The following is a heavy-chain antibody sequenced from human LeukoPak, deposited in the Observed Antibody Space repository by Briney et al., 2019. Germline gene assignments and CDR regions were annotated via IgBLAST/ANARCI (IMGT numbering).Heavy chain of an antibody. CDR3: AKVLSVANCWSCFDY. J-gene: IGHJ4*02. Sequence: GGSLRLSCAASGFTFSSYAMSWVRQAPGKGLEWVSAITGSGGSTYYADSVKGRFTISRDNSKNTLYLQMNSLRAEDTAVYYCAKVLSVANCWSCFDYWGQGTLVTVSS. CDR1: GFTFSSYA. CDR2: ITGSGGST. D-gene: IGHD4/OR15-4a*01. V-gene: IGHV3-23*01.